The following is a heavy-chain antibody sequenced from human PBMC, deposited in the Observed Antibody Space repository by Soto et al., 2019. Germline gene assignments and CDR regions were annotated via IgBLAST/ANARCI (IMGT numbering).Heavy chain of an antibody. CDR2: ISDSGGST. CDR1: GFTFSSYA. Sequence: PGGSLRLSCAASGFTFSSYAMSWVRQAPGKGLEWVSAISDSGGSTYYADSVKGRFTISRDNSKNTLYLQMNSLRAEDTAVYYCAKELWFGELSDYYGMDVWRQGTTVTVSS. J-gene: IGHJ6*02. CDR3: AKELWFGELSDYYGMDV. V-gene: IGHV3-23*01. D-gene: IGHD3-10*01.